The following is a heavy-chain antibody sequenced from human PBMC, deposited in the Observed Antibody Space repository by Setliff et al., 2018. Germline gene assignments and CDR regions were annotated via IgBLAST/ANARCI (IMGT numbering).Heavy chain of an antibody. CDR1: GGSFTYYY. J-gene: IGHJ6*03. D-gene: IGHD3-3*01. CDR3: ARMSGFQYMDV. Sequence: SETLSLTCAASGGSFTYYYWTWIRQPPGKGLEWIGEINHRGSTNYNPSLKGRATLSIDASKRQFSLKLTSVTAADTAVYYCARMSGFQYMDVWGKGTTVTVSS. V-gene: IGHV4-34*01. CDR2: INHRGST.